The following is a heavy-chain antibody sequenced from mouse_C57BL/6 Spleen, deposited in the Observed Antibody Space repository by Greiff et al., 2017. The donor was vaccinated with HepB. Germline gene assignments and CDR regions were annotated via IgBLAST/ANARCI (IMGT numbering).Heavy chain of an antibody. CDR1: GYAFSSYW. J-gene: IGHJ2*01. D-gene: IGHD2-1*01. CDR3: ARRYGNYGGWVDY. Sequence: QVQLKQSGAELVKPGASVKISCKASGYAFSSYWMNWVKQRPGKGLEWIGQLYPGDGATNYNGKFKGKATLTADKSSSTAYMQRSSLTSEDAAVYCCARRYGNYGGWVDYWGQGTTLTVSS. V-gene: IGHV1-80*01. CDR2: LYPGDGAT.